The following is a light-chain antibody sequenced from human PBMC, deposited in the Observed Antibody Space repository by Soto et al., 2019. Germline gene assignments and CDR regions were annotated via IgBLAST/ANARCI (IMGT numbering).Light chain of an antibody. CDR3: SSYTSITTVL. CDR1: SSDFGSYHS. CDR2: DVS. Sequence: QSVLTQPASVPGSPGQSITISCTGTSSDFGSYHSVSRYQQHPGKAPKLMIFDVSYRPSGVSNRFSGSKSGNTASLTISGLQPEDEADYYCSSYTSITTVLFGGGTKLTVL. V-gene: IGLV2-14*01. J-gene: IGLJ2*01.